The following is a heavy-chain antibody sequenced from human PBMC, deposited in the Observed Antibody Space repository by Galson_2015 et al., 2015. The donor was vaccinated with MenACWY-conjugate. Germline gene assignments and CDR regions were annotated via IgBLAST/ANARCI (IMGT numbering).Heavy chain of an antibody. J-gene: IGHJ6*03. V-gene: IGHV3-7*03. D-gene: IGHD6-19*01. CDR1: GFTFSSYW. CDR2: IKQDGSEK. CDR3: ARDELGQWLVGYYMDV. Sequence: SLRLSCAASGFTFSSYWMHWVRQAPGKGLEWVANIKQDGSEKYYVDSVKGRFTISRDNAKNSLYLQMNSLRAEDTAVYYCARDELGQWLVGYYMDVWGKGTTVTVSS.